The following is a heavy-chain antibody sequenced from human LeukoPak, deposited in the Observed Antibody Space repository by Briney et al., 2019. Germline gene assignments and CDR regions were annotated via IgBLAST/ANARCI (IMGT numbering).Heavy chain of an antibody. J-gene: IGHJ4*02. D-gene: IGHD3-10*01. CDR1: GFTFSSSG. V-gene: IGHV3-33*01. CDR2: ICYDGSDK. CDR3: SSAPYGSGTFLDY. Sequence: GGSLRLSCAASGFTFSSSGMHWVRQAPGKGLEWVAVICYDGSDKYSADCVKGRFTISRDNSKNTLYLQMNSLRADDTAVYYCSSAPYGSGTFLDYWGEGTLVTVSS.